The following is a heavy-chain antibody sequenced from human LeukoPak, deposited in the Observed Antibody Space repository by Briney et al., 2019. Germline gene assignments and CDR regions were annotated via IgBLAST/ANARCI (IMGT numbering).Heavy chain of an antibody. V-gene: IGHV3-7*01. Sequence: GGSLRLSCGASGFSFSEHWMTWVRLAPGKGLEWVADIKKDGSEKQQVDSVKGRFTISRDNAKNSLYLQMNSLRAEDTAVYYCAREDSSGWYSWGQGALVTVSS. CDR3: AREDSSGWYS. D-gene: IGHD6-19*01. J-gene: IGHJ5*02. CDR1: GFSFSEHW. CDR2: IKKDGSEK.